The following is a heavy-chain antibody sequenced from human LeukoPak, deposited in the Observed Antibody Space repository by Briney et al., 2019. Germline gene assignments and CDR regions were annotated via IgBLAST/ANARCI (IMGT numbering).Heavy chain of an antibody. Sequence: SETLSLTCSLSGGSISTANYYWAWIRQPPGKGLDWVGSIYYTGNTYYNPSLKSRVTIFVDTSRNQFSLKLNSVTAADTALYYCARHVGTPRHFDFWGYGTLVTVSS. CDR2: IYYTGNT. CDR1: GGSISTANYY. D-gene: IGHD3-10*01. V-gene: IGHV4-39*01. CDR3: ARHVGTPRHFDF. J-gene: IGHJ4*01.